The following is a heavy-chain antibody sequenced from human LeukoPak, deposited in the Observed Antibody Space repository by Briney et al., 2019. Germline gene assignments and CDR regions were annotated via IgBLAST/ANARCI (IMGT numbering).Heavy chain of an antibody. D-gene: IGHD3-22*01. CDR2: ISSSSSYI. J-gene: IGHJ4*02. V-gene: IGHV3-21*01. CDR3: ARGNYDSSGYYEYFDY. CDR1: GFTFSSYS. Sequence: GGSLRLSCAASGFTFSSYSMNWVRQAPGKGLEWVSSISSSSSYIYYADSVKGRFTISRDNAKNSLYLQMNSLRAEDTAVYYCARGNYDSSGYYEYFDYWGQGTLVTVSS.